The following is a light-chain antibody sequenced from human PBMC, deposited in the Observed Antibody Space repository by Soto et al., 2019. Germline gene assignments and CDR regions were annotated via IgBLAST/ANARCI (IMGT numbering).Light chain of an antibody. CDR1: QSVSSN. Sequence: MTQSPSTLSVSPGERATLSCRASQSVSSNLAWYQQKPGQAPRLLIYGASTRATGIPARFSGSGSGTEFTLTISSLQSEDFAVYYCQQYNNWPRTFGQGTKVDIK. V-gene: IGKV3-15*01. CDR2: GAS. CDR3: QQYNNWPRT. J-gene: IGKJ1*01.